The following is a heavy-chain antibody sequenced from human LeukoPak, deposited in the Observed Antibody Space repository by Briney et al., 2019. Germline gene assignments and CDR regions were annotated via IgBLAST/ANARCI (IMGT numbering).Heavy chain of an antibody. V-gene: IGHV4-39*01. D-gene: IGHD3-16*01. Sequence: PETLSLTCPVSRGSISSSSYYWGWIRHPPGKGLEWIGCIYYSGHTYYNPPLRTRVPIPVDTSKNQFSLNLRSVNPANTRVFSCARNRGSHIDNWGQGTLVTVSS. CDR2: IYYSGHT. CDR1: RGSISSSSYY. J-gene: IGHJ4*01. CDR3: ARNRGSHIDN.